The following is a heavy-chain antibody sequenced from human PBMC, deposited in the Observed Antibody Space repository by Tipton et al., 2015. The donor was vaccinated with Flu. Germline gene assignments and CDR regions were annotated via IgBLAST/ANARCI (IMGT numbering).Heavy chain of an antibody. Sequence: SLRLSCRSSGIVFNTFGMHWVRLAPGRGLEWVAFIPFDGGEIDYADPVKGRFTISRDFSKNTLYLQMNSLRADDTAVYYCAKVIPELVAGLDQWGQGTLVTVSS. CDR3: AKVIPELVAGLDQ. J-gene: IGHJ4*02. CDR1: GIVFNTFG. V-gene: IGHV3-30*02. D-gene: IGHD6-19*01. CDR2: IPFDGGEI.